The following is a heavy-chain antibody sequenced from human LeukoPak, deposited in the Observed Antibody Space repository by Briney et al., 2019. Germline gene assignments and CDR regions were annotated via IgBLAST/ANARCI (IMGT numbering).Heavy chain of an antibody. Sequence: GGSLRLSCAASGFTFSSYAMSWVRQAPGKGLEWVANIKQDGSEKYYVDSVKGRFTISRDNAKNSLYLQMNSLRAEDTAVYYCARVTKDYDFWSGYYGYYYYMDVWGKGTTVTVSS. D-gene: IGHD3-3*01. CDR2: IKQDGSEK. CDR3: ARVTKDYDFWSGYYGYYYYMDV. CDR1: GFTFSSYA. V-gene: IGHV3-7*01. J-gene: IGHJ6*03.